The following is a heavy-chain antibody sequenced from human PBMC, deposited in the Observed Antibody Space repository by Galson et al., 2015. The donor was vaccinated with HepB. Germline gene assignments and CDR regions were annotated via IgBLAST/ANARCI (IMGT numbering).Heavy chain of an antibody. CDR2: ISSSSSYI. J-gene: IGHJ6*03. V-gene: IGHV3-21*01. D-gene: IGHD2-15*01. CDR1: GFTFSSYS. CDR3: ARDEQDIVVVVAATRVNYYYYMDV. Sequence: SLRLSCAASGFTFSSYSMNWVRQAPGKGLEWVSSISSSSSYIYYADSVKGRFTISRDNAKNSLYLQMNSLRAEDTAVYYCARDEQDIVVVVAATRVNYYYYMDVWGKGTTVTVSS.